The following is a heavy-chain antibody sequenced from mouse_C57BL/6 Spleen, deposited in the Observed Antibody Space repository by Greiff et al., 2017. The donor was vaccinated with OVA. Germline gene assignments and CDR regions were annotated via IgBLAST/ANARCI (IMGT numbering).Heavy chain of an antibody. D-gene: IGHD3-3*01. V-gene: IGHV2-2*01. J-gene: IGHJ1*03. CDR3: ARNGDRYFDV. CDR1: GFSLTSYG. CDR2: IWSCGST. Sequence: VKRVESGPGLVQPSQSLSITCTVSGFSLTSYGVHWVRQSPGKGLEWLGVIWSCGSTDYNAAFISRLSISKDNSKSQVFFKMNSLQADDTAIYYCARNGDRYFDVWGTGTTVTVSS.